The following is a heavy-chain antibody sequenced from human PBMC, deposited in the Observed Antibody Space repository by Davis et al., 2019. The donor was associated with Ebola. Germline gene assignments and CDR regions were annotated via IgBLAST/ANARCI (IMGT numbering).Heavy chain of an antibody. Sequence: SVKVSCRASGGTFSSYAISWVRQAPGQGLEWMGGIIPIFGTANYAQKFQGRVTITADESTSTAYMELSSLRSEDTAVYYCARDHCSGGSCYFDYWGQGTLVTVSS. CDR3: ARDHCSGGSCYFDY. J-gene: IGHJ4*02. CDR1: GGTFSSYA. V-gene: IGHV1-69*13. CDR2: IIPIFGTA. D-gene: IGHD2-15*01.